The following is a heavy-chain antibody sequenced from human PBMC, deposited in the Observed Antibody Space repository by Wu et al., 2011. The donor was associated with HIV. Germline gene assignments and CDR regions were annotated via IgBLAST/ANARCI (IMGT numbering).Heavy chain of an antibody. CDR1: GYIFTAYY. D-gene: IGHD6-13*01. V-gene: IGHV1-2*02. CDR3: IRAFTSGTWYSFGY. CDR2: INPNSGGT. Sequence: QVQLVQSGAEVKKPGASVKVSCKTSGYIFTAYYMHWVRQAPGQGLEWMGWINPNSGGTNYAQRFQDRVTLTRDTSISTAYMELSRLKPDDTAFYFCIRAFTSGTWYSFGYWGQGTLVSVSS. J-gene: IGHJ4*02.